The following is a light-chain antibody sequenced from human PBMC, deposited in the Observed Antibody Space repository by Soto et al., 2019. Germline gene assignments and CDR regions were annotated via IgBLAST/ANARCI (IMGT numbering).Light chain of an antibody. J-gene: IGKJ1*01. CDR1: QSVTNFY. CDR2: DAS. CDR3: HHYGTSPPWT. V-gene: IGKV3-20*01. Sequence: EIVLTQSPGTLSLSPGERATLSCRASQSVTNFYLAWYQQKPGQTPRLLIYDASRRPTGIPDRFSGSGSGTDFTLTISSLEPEDFAVYYCHHYGTSPPWTFGQGTKVEMK.